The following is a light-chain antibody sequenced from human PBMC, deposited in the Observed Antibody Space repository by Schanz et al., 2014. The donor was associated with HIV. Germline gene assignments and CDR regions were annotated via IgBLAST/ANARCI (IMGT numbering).Light chain of an antibody. CDR2: DVN. J-gene: IGLJ3*02. CDR3: SSYTTSGSLV. CDR1: SSDVGSYNF. V-gene: IGLV2-11*01. Sequence: QSALTQPRSVSGSPGQSVTISCTGTSSDVGSYNFVSWYQQHPDTAPKLMIYDVNKRPSGVPDRFSGSKSGNTASLTISGLQAEDEADYYCSSYTTSGSLVFGGGTKLTVL.